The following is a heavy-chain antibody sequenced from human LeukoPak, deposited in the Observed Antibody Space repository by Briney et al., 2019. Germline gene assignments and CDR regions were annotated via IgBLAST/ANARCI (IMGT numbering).Heavy chain of an antibody. CDR1: GFTFSSYG. CDR3: AKVSLRIAVAGTGFDY. J-gene: IGHJ4*02. CDR2: IWYGGSNK. D-gene: IGHD6-19*01. Sequence: PGGSLRLSCAASGFTFSSYGMHWVRQAPGKGLEWVAVIWYGGSNKYYADSVKGRFTISRDNSKNTLYLQMNSLRAEDTAVYYCAKVSLRIAVAGTGFDYWGQGTLVTVSS. V-gene: IGHV3-33*06.